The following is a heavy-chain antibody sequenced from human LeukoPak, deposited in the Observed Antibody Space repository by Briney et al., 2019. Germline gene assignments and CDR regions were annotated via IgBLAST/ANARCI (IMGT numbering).Heavy chain of an antibody. CDR2: IYYSGST. CDR1: GGSISSGDYY. J-gene: IGHJ4*02. Sequence: SETLSLTCTVSGGSISSGDYYWSWIRQPPGKGLEWIGYIYYSGSTYYNPSLKSRVTISVDTSKNQFSLKLSSVTAADTAVYYCARDHAYGVPYYFDYWGQGTLVTASS. V-gene: IGHV4-30-4*01. D-gene: IGHD3-10*01. CDR3: ARDHAYGVPYYFDY.